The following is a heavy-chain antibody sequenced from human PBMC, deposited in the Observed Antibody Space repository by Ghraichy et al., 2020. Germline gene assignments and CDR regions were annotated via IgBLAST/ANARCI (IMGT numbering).Heavy chain of an antibody. V-gene: IGHV3-7*01. CDR1: GFTFSNYW. CDR3: ARSRQSDYYYAMDV. J-gene: IGHJ6*02. Sequence: GGSLRLSCAASGFTFSNYWMTWVRQAPGKGLQWVANITQDGSEKYCVDSVKGRFTISRDNAKNSLYLQMNSRRAEDTAVYYCARSRQSDYYYAMDVWGQGTTVTVSS. CDR2: ITQDGSEK. D-gene: IGHD5-24*01.